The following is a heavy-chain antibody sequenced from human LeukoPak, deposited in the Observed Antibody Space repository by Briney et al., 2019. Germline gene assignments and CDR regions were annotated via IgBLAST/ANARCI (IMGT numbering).Heavy chain of an antibody. CDR2: IYYSGST. V-gene: IGHV4-39*07. CDR1: GGSISSSSYY. Sequence: SETLSLTCTVSGGSISSSSYYWGWIRQPPGKGLEWIGSIYYSGSTYYNPSLKSRVTISVDTSKNQFSLKLSSVTAADTAVYYCARDGLGPDYGDYFDYWGQGTLVTVSS. CDR3: ARDGLGPDYGDYFDY. D-gene: IGHD4-17*01. J-gene: IGHJ4*02.